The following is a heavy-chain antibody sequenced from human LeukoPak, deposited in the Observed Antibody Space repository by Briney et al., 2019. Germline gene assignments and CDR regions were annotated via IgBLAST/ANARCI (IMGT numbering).Heavy chain of an antibody. V-gene: IGHV4-30-2*01. J-gene: IGHJ5*02. CDR2: IYHSGST. CDR1: GGSISSGGYY. Sequence: SETLSLTCTVSGGSISSGGYYWSWIRQPPGKGLEWIGYIYHSGSTYYNPSLKSRVTISVDRSKNQFSLKLSSVTAADTAVYYCARVPLYDFWSGYWFDSYWFDPWGQGTLVTVSS. CDR3: ARVPLYDFWSGYWFDSYWFDP. D-gene: IGHD3-3*01.